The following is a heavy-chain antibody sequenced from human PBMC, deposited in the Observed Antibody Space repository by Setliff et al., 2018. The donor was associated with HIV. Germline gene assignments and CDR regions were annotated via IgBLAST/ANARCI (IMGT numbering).Heavy chain of an antibody. CDR1: GASISSSSHH. CDR2: IYYTGST. D-gene: IGHD1-26*01. J-gene: IGHJ6*03. CDR3: ARIVRWELVATSTFFYYYMDV. Sequence: KSSETLSLTCTVSGASISSSSHHWAWIRQPPGKGLEYIGNIYYTGSTHHNPSLESRVATSVDPSKNQFSLKLSSVTAADTAVYYCARIVRWELVATSTFFYYYMDVWGKGTTVTVSS. V-gene: IGHV4-39*01.